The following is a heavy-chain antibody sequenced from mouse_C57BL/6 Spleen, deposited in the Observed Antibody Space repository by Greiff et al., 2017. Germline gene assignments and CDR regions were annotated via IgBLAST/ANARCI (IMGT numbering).Heavy chain of an antibody. V-gene: IGHV5-4*01. CDR3: ARDGDLRAMDD. Sequence: EVQLVESGGGLVKPGGSLKLSCAASGFTFSSYAMSWVRQTPEKRLEWVATISDGGSYTYYPDNVKGRFTISRDNAKNNLYLQMSHLKSEDTAMYYCARDGDLRAMDDWGQGTSVTVSS. J-gene: IGHJ4*01. CDR1: GFTFSSYA. CDR2: ISDGGSYT.